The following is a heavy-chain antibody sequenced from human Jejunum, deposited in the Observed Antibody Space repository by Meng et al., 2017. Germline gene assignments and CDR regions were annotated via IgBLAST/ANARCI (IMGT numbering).Heavy chain of an antibody. D-gene: IGHD3-16*01. Sequence: QVQLQESGSGLVKPSETMSLTCPVSGDSLSGNYWSWIRQPPGKGLEWIGYMWHSGSATYNPSLESRVTISVDTSKKQFSLNLRSVTAADTAVYYCARQWGGKFFYFDLWGRGILVTVSS. CDR3: ARQWGGKFFYFDL. CDR1: GDSLSGNY. V-gene: IGHV4-59*08. J-gene: IGHJ2*01. CDR2: MWHSGSA.